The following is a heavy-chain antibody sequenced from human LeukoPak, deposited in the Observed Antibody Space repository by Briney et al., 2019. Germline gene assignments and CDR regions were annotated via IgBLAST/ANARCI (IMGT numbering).Heavy chain of an antibody. CDR2: INAGNGNT. CDR3: ARLHCSSTSCYIDY. D-gene: IGHD2-2*02. CDR1: GYTFTIYA. J-gene: IGHJ4*02. V-gene: IGHV1-3*01. Sequence: ASVKVSFTASGYTFTIYAMHWVRQAPGQRLEWMGWINAGNGNTKYSQKFQGRVTITRDTSASTAYMELSSLRSEDTAVYYCARLHCSSTSCYIDYWGQGTLVTVSS.